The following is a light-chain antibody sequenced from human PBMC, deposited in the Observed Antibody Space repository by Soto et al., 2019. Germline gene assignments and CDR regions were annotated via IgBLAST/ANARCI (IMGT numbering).Light chain of an antibody. CDR2: WAS. V-gene: IGKV4-1*01. Sequence: DIVMTQSPDSLAVSLGERATINCKSSQSLLYISNNNNYLAWYQQKPGQPPKLLIHWASTRESGVPDRFSGSGSGTDFTLTISSLEAEDVAVYYCQQYYSTPPTFGGGTKVEIK. CDR1: QSLLYISNNNNY. J-gene: IGKJ4*01. CDR3: QQYYSTPPT.